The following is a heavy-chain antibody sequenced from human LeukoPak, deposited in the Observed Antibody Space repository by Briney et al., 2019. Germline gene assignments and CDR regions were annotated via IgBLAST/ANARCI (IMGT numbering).Heavy chain of an antibody. CDR3: AKDLKWGAAGTQVDY. V-gene: IGHV3-30*02. CDR1: GFSLSNIG. D-gene: IGHD6-13*01. CDR2: IWSNGINK. Sequence: GGSLRLSCAASGFSLSNIGMHWVRLTPGKGLEWVAFIWSNGINKNYADSVKGRFTISRDNFENTLYLQMNSLRAEDTAVYYCAKDLKWGAAGTQVDYWGQGTLVTVSS. J-gene: IGHJ4*02.